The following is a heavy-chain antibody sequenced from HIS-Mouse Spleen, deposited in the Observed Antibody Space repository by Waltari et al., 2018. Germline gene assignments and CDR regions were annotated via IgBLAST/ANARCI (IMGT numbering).Heavy chain of an antibody. V-gene: IGHV1-8*01. CDR1: GYTFTSYD. D-gene: IGHD6-13*01. CDR3: ARGLRYSSSWYDY. Sequence: QVQLVQSGAEVKKPGASVKVSFKASGYTFTSYDINWVRQATGQGLERMGGMNPKSGNTGYAQKFQGRVTMTRNTSISTAYMELSSLRSEDTAVYYCARGLRYSSSWYDYWGQGTLVTVSS. CDR2: MNPKSGNT. J-gene: IGHJ4*02.